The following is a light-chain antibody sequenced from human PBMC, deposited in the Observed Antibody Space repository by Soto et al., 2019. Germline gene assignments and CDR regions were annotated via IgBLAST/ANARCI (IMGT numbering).Light chain of an antibody. CDR3: QQSYSTPLS. V-gene: IGKV1-39*01. CDR2: AAS. Sequence: DIQTTQTPSSLSASVEDRVTITCRASQSISSYLNWYQQKPGKAPKLLIYAASSLQSGVPSRFSGSGSPPDFTLTISSLQPEDFATYYCQQSYSTPLSFGGGTKVDIK. CDR1: QSISSY. J-gene: IGKJ4*01.